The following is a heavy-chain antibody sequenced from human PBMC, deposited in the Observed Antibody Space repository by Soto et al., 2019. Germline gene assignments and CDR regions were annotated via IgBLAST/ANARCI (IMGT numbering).Heavy chain of an antibody. J-gene: IGHJ3*02. CDR2: ISGSGGST. D-gene: IGHD3-16*01. V-gene: IGHV3-23*01. Sequence: GALRLSCAASGFTFSSYAMSWVRQAPGKGLEWVSAISGSGGSTYYADSVKGRFTISRDNSKNTLYLQMNSLRAEDTAVYYCAKPPEGGRTAFDIWGQGTMVTVSS. CDR1: GFTFSSYA. CDR3: AKPPEGGRTAFDI.